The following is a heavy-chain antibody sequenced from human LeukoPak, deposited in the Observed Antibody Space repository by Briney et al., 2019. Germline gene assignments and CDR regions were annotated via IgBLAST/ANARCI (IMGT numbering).Heavy chain of an antibody. D-gene: IGHD2-21*02. J-gene: IGHJ3*02. CDR3: ARLLNNDNAGDPDTFDM. Sequence: SETLSLTCTVSSGSISSHYWSWIRQSPERGLERIWFIYDTGTTRYNPSLRGRVTMSVDSSRNHFSLKLTSMTAADTALYYCARLLNNDNAGDPDTFDMWGQGTMVTVSS. V-gene: IGHV4-59*11. CDR1: SGSISSHY. CDR2: IYDTGTT.